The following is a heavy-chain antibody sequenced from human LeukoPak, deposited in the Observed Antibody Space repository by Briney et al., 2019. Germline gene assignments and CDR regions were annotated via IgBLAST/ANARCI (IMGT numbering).Heavy chain of an antibody. V-gene: IGHV1-2*02. Sequence: GASVKVSCKASGYTFTGYYMHWVRQAPGQGLEWMGWINPNSGGTNYAQKFQGRVTMTRDTSISTAYMELSRLRSDDTAVYYCARGRPLVPAAIYGWFDPWGQGTLVTVSS. D-gene: IGHD2-2*02. J-gene: IGHJ5*02. CDR1: GYTFTGYY. CDR2: INPNSGGT. CDR3: ARGRPLVPAAIYGWFDP.